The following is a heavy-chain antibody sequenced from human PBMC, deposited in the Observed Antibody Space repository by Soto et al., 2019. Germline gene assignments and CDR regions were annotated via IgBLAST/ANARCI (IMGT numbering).Heavy chain of an antibody. CDR3: ARGWGRVVYAMDV. D-gene: IGHD1-26*01. V-gene: IGHV1-46*04. CDR2: INPVGGST. CDR1: GYTFTSYY. J-gene: IGHJ6*02. Sequence: QVQLVQSGAEVKKPGASVRVSCKASGYTFTSYYIHWVRQAPGQGLEWVSIINPVGGSTNYAQKWQGRVTVTRDTSTSTVHMELSSLRSEDTAVYYCARGWGRVVYAMDVWGQGTTGTVSS.